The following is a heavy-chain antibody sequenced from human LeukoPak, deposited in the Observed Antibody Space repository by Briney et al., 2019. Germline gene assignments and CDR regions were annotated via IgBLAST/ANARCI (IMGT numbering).Heavy chain of an antibody. V-gene: IGHV1-2*02. Sequence: ASVKVSCKASGYTFTGYYMHWVRQAPGQGLEWMGWINPNSGGTNYAQKFQGRVTMTRDTSISTAYMELSRLRSDDTAVYYCARDWASSSWYVGYWGQGTLVTVSS. D-gene: IGHD6-13*01. CDR2: INPNSGGT. CDR3: ARDWASSSWYVGY. CDR1: GYTFTGYY. J-gene: IGHJ4*02.